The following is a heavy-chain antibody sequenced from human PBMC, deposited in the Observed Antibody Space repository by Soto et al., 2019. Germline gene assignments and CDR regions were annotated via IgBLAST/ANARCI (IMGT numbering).Heavy chain of an antibody. CDR2: INRDGSRT. V-gene: IGHV3-74*01. Sequence: GGSLRLSFAASGFTFSSYCMHWVRQAPGKGLVWVSRINRDGSRTSYGQSLKARFTISRDNAKNTLSLKMNSMTAEDTAVYYCERAKEKSKAAAGTHFDNWGQGTLVTVSS. D-gene: IGHD6-13*01. J-gene: IGHJ4*02. CDR1: GFTFSSYC. CDR3: ERAKEKSKAAAGTHFDN.